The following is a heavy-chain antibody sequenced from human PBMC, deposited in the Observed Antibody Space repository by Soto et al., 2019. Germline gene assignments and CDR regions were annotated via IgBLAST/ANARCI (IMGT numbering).Heavy chain of an antibody. CDR1: GGSISSYY. CDR3: ARLGGYYQAFDQ. J-gene: IGHJ4*02. D-gene: IGHD3-22*01. Sequence: SETLSLTCTVSGGSISSYYWSWFRQPPGKGLEWIGYIYYSGSTNYNPSLKSRVTISVDTSKNQFSLKLDSVTAADTAVYYCARLGGYYQAFDQWGQGSLVTVS. CDR2: IYYSGST. V-gene: IGHV4-59*08.